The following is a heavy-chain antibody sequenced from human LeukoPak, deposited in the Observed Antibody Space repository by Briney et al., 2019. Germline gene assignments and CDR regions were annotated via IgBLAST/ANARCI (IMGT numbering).Heavy chain of an antibody. D-gene: IGHD3-3*01. Sequence: GGSLRLSCAASGFTFSSYAMSWVRQAPGKGLEWVSAISGSGGSTYYADSVKGRFTISRDNSKNTLYLQMNSLRAEDTAVYYCAKDEGANYDFWSGYWGAFDIWGQGTMVTVSS. CDR3: AKDEGANYDFWSGYWGAFDI. J-gene: IGHJ3*02. V-gene: IGHV3-23*01. CDR1: GFTFSSYA. CDR2: ISGSGGST.